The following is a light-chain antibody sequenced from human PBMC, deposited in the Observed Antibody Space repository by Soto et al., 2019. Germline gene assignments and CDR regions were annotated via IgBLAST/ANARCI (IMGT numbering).Light chain of an antibody. Sequence: EIVRTQSPATLSVSPGEGATLSCSASQSGNNNLAWYQQKPGHAPRLLIYVVSTRATGIPASFSGSGSRTEFNLAIHSLQSEDFAVYYCQQYTPRPPMYTSGQGTKLQIK. CDR2: VVS. V-gene: IGKV3-15*01. CDR1: QSGNNN. CDR3: QQYTPRPPMYT. J-gene: IGKJ2*01.